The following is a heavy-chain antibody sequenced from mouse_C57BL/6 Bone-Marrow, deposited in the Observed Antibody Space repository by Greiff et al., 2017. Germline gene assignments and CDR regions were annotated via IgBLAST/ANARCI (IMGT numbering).Heavy chain of an antibody. J-gene: IGHJ4*01. CDR2: ISDGGSYT. CDR1: GFTFSSYA. D-gene: IGHD2-3*01. CDR3: ARGYYEVYYAMYY. Sequence: EVKVVESGGGLVKPGGSLKLSCAASGFTFSSYAMSWVRQTPEKRLEWVATISDGGSYTYYPDNVKGRFTISRDNAKNNLYLQMSHLKAEDTAMYYCARGYYEVYYAMYYWGQGTSVTVSS. V-gene: IGHV5-4*03.